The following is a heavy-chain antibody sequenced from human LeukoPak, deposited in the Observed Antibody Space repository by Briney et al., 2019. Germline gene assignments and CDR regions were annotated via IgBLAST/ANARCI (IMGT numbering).Heavy chain of an antibody. D-gene: IGHD5-24*01. V-gene: IGHV3-23*01. CDR1: GFSISTYA. CDR2: IVGSGDT. CDR3: AKDAVYGDGYWEFDY. Sequence: GGSLRLSCAASGFSISTYAMSWVRQAPGKGLDWVSGIVGSGDTDYADAVQGRFTISKDNSKNIVYLQMNSLRAEDTAVYYCAKDAVYGDGYWEFDYWGQGNLVTVSS. J-gene: IGHJ4*02.